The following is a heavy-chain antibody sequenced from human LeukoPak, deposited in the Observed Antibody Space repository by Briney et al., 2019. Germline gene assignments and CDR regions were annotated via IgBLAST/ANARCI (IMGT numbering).Heavy chain of an antibody. CDR1: GFTFSDYY. CDR3: ARVGTYYDFWSGYEYYFDY. CDR2: ISSSGSTI. V-gene: IGHV3-11*04. J-gene: IGHJ4*02. D-gene: IGHD3-3*01. Sequence: GGSLRLSCAASGFTFSDYYMSWIRQAPGKGLEWVSYISSSGSTIYYADSVKGRFTISRDNAKNSLYLQMNSLRDEDTAVYYCARVGTYYDFWSGYEYYFDYWGQGTLVTVSS.